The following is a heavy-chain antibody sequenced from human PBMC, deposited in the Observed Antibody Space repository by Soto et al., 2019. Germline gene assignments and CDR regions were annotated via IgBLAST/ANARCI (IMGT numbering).Heavy chain of an antibody. CDR2: TYWDDDK. CDR1: GFSLSTSGVG. J-gene: IGHJ3*02. Sequence: QITLKESGPTLVKPTQTLTLTCTFSGFSLSTSGVGVGWIRQPPGKALEWLALTYWDDDKRYSPSLKSRLTITKDTSKNQVVLTMTNMDPVDTATYYCAHRPYYYDSSGYSPHDAFDIWGQGTMVTVSS. CDR3: AHRPYYYDSSGYSPHDAFDI. D-gene: IGHD3-22*01. V-gene: IGHV2-5*02.